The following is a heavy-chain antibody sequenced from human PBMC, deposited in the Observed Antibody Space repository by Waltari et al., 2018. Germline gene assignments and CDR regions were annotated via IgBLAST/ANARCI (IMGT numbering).Heavy chain of an antibody. CDR1: GGSISSSNW. D-gene: IGHD6-19*01. J-gene: IGHJ6*02. CDR3: AREGISVAVAGKASYGMDV. V-gene: IGHV4-4*02. Sequence: QVQLQESGPGLVKPSGTLSLTCAVSGGSISSSNWWSWVRQPPGTGLEWIGEIYHSGRTNYNPSLKSRVTISVDKSKNQFSLKLSSVTAADTAVYYCAREGISVAVAGKASYGMDVWGQGTTVTVSS. CDR2: IYHSGRT.